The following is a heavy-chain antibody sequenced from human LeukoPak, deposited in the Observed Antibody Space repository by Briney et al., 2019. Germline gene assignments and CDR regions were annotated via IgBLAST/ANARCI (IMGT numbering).Heavy chain of an antibody. CDR3: AKVAAAGSFYYYYGMDV. J-gene: IGHJ6*02. Sequence: TGGSLRLSCAASGFTFSSYAMSWVRQAPGKGLEWVSAISGSGGSTYYADSVKGRFTISRDNSKNTLYLQMNSLRAEDTAVYYCAKVAAAGSFYYYYGMDVWGQGTTVTVSS. CDR1: GFTFSSYA. V-gene: IGHV3-23*01. CDR2: ISGSGGST. D-gene: IGHD6-13*01.